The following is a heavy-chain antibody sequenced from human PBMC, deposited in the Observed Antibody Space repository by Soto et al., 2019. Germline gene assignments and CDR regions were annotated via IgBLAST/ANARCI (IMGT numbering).Heavy chain of an antibody. Sequence: PGGSLRLSCAASGFTFSSYEMNWVRQAPGKGLEWVSYISSSGSTIYYADSVKGRFTISRDNAKNSLYLQMNSLRAEDTAVYYCARDRRSSGYYYGYYGLDVWGERTTVTVSP. CDR3: ARDRRSSGYYYGYYGLDV. V-gene: IGHV3-48*03. CDR1: GFTFSSYE. J-gene: IGHJ6*04. D-gene: IGHD3-22*01. CDR2: ISSSGSTI.